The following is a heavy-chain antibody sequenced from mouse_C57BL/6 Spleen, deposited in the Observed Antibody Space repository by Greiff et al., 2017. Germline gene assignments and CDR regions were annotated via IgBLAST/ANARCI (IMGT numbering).Heavy chain of an antibody. CDR1: GYTFTSYW. D-gene: IGHD2-3*01. CDR2: IDPSDSET. J-gene: IGHJ1*03. Sequence: QVQLQQPGAELVRPGSSVKLSCKASGYTFTSYWMHWVKQRPIQGLEWIGNIDPSDSETHYNRKFKDKATLTVDKSSSTAYMQLSSLTSEDSAFYFCARGWSRGYFDVWGTGATVTVSS. V-gene: IGHV1-52*01. CDR3: ARGWSRGYFDV.